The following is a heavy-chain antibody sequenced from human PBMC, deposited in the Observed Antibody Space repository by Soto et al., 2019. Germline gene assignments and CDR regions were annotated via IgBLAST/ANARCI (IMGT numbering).Heavy chain of an antibody. CDR2: LDPEDGET. D-gene: IGHD3-10*01. V-gene: IGHV1-24*01. CDR3: ATESITMVRGVRNDAFDI. J-gene: IGHJ3*02. CDR1: GYTLTELS. Sequence: GASVKVSCKVSGYTLTELSMHWVRQAPGEGLEWMGGLDPEDGETIYAQKFQGRVTMTEDTSTDTAYMELSSLRSEDTAVYYCATESITMVRGVRNDAFDIWGQGTMVTVSS.